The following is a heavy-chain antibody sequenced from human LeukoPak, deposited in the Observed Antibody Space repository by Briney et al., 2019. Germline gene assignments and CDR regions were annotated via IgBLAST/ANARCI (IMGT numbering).Heavy chain of an antibody. CDR1: GGSISSYY. D-gene: IGHD1-1*01. V-gene: IGHV4-59*01. CDR3: ARDSGRGTYQYYFDY. J-gene: IGHJ4*02. CDR2: IYYSGST. Sequence: SETLSLTCTVSGGSISSYYWSWIRQPPGKGLEWIGYIYYSGSTNYNPSLKSRVTISVDTSKNQFSLKLRSVTAADTAVYYCARDSGRGTYQYYFDYWGQGTLVTVSS.